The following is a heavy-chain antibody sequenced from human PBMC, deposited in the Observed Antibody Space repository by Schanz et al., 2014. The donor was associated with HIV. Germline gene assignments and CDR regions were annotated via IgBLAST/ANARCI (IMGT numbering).Heavy chain of an antibody. CDR2: ICYTGSSTS. Sequence: QVQLQESGPGLVRPSETLSLTCSVSSAYISRYCWSWIRHAPGKGLEWIGYICYTGSSTSKYNPSLKSRVTILVDTSKNQFSLKLSSVTAADTAVYYCARDQFRGAFDIWGQGTMVTVSS. J-gene: IGHJ3*02. V-gene: IGHV4-59*01. CDR3: ARDQFRGAFDI. CDR1: SAYISRYC.